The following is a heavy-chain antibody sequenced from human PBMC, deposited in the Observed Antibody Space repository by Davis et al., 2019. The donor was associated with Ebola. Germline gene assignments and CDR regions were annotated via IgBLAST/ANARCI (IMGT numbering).Heavy chain of an antibody. CDR3: ASGDGRGRSYDMDV. V-gene: IGHV4-31*03. CDR1: GGSISSGGYY. Sequence: SETLSLTCSVAGGSISSGGYYWNWIRQHPGEGLEWIGIIYYSGTTHYNPSLKSRVIISRDTSKNQFSLKLSSVTAADTAVYYCASGDGRGRSYDMDVWGQGTTVTVSS. D-gene: IGHD3/OR15-3a*01. CDR2: IYYSGTT. J-gene: IGHJ6*02.